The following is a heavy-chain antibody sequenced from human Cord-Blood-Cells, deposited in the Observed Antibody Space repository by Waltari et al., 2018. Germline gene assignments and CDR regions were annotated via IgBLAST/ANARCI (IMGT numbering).Heavy chain of an antibody. Sequence: QVQLVQSGAEVKKPGSSVKVSCKASGGTFSSYAISWVRLAPGQGLEWMGGIIPIFGTADYAQNFQSRVTITADKSTSTAYMELSSLRSEDMAVYYCAILNHYFDYWGQGTLVTVSS. J-gene: IGHJ4*02. CDR1: GGTFSSYA. CDR2: IIPIFGTA. CDR3: AILNHYFDY. V-gene: IGHV1-69*06.